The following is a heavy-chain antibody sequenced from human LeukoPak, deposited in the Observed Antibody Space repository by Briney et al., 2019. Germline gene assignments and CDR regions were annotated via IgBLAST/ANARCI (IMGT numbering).Heavy chain of an antibody. D-gene: IGHD2-21*02. V-gene: IGHV1-8*01. CDR1: GYTFTSYD. Sequence: ASVKVSCKASGYTFTSYDINWVRQATGQGLEWMGWMNPNSGNTGYAQKFQGRVTMTRNTSISTAYMELSSLRSEDTAVYYRARDYIVVVTASPRYGMDVWGQGTTVTVSS. CDR3: ARDYIVVVTASPRYGMDV. J-gene: IGHJ6*02. CDR2: MNPNSGNT.